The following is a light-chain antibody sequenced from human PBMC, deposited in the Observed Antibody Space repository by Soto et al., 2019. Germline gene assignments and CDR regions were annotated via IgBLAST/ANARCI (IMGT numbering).Light chain of an antibody. CDR3: PAWDRGLQWM. V-gene: IGLV1-40*01. CDR2: DST. CDR1: NSNLGAGFD. Sequence: QSVLTQPPSVSGAPGRSVTISCTGSNSNLGAGFDVHWYQHLPGTAPKLLIFDSTNRPSGVPDRFSGSKSGTSASLAIAGLQADDEGDYYSPAWDRGLQWMFGGGTQVTVL. J-gene: IGLJ3*02.